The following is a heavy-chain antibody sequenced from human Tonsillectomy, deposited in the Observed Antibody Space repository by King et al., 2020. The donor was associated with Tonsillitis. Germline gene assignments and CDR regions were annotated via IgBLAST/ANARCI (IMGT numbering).Heavy chain of an antibody. CDR3: AGGGPGDAFDV. CDR1: GASVGSAGFS. CDR2: IYHDGVTT. V-gene: IGHV4-30-2*01. D-gene: IGHD2-15*01. J-gene: IGHJ3*01. Sequence: QLQESGSGLVKPSETLYLTCDVSGASVGSAGFSWSWIRQPRGKGLEWIGYIYHDGVTTNYNPSLKNRVGISIDRFKNYFSLTLSSVTAADTAGYFCAGGGPGDAFDVWGQGTMVTVSS.